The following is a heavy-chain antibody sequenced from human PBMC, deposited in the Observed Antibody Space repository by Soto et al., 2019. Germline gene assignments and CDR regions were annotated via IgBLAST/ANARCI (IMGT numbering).Heavy chain of an antibody. CDR3: ARDRIAVAGNPEYFQH. CDR2: IYSGGST. CDR1: GFTVSSNY. Sequence: EVQLVESGGGLVQPGGSLRLSCAASGFTVSSNYMSWVRQAPGKGLEWVSGIYSGGSTYYADSVKGSFTISRDNSKNTLYLQMNSLRAEDTAVYYCARDRIAVAGNPEYFQHWGQGTLVTVSS. V-gene: IGHV3-66*01. D-gene: IGHD6-19*01. J-gene: IGHJ1*01.